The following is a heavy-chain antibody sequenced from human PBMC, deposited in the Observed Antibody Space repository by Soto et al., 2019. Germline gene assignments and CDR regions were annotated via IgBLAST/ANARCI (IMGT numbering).Heavy chain of an antibody. Sequence: EVQLVESGGGLVQPGRSLRLSCAASGFTFDDYAMHWVRQAPGKGLEWVSGISWNSGSIGYADSVKGRFTISRDNAKNSLYRQMNSLRAEDTALYYCAKDNREYGDYASVDFDYWGQGTLVTVSS. D-gene: IGHD4-17*01. CDR1: GFTFDDYA. CDR2: ISWNSGSI. V-gene: IGHV3-9*01. CDR3: AKDNREYGDYASVDFDY. J-gene: IGHJ4*02.